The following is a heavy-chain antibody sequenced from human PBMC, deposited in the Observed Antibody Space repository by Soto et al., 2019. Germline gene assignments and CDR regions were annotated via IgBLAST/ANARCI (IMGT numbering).Heavy chain of an antibody. Sequence: GASVKVSCKASGGTFSSYAISWVRQAPGQGLEWMGGIIPIFGTANYAQKFQGRVTITADESTSTAYMELSSLRSEDTAVYYCARAPTSGPKTKHLDYWGQGTLVTVSS. CDR3: ARAPTSGPKTKHLDY. D-gene: IGHD3-3*02. CDR2: IIPIFGTA. CDR1: GGTFSSYA. J-gene: IGHJ4*02. V-gene: IGHV1-69*13.